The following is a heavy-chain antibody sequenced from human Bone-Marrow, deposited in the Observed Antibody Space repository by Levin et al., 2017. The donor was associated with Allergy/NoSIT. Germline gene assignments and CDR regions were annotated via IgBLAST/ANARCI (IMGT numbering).Heavy chain of an antibody. Sequence: PGGSLRLSCAASGFTFSTYAMSWVRQAPGKGLEWVSSISKTGINTHYADSVKGRFIISRDNSKNTQYLQMNSLRAEDTAIYFCAKDALITTAGGFYPYHGMDVWRQGTTVTVS. CDR1: GFTFSTYA. V-gene: IGHV3-23*01. CDR3: AKDALITTAGGFYPYHGMDV. J-gene: IGHJ6*02. D-gene: IGHD2-8*02. CDR2: ISKTGINT.